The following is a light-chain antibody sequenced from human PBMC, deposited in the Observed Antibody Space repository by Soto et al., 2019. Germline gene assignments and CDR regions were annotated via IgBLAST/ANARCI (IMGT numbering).Light chain of an antibody. CDR1: QSVGSS. CDR3: QQYNDWPRT. Sequence: ETVLTHSRATLXSSTGKRATPFCXASQSVGSSLAWYQQKLGQAPRLLIYGASTRATGIPARFSGSGSETEFTLTIGSLQSEDFALYYCQQYNDWPRTFGQGTKVDIK. J-gene: IGKJ1*01. V-gene: IGKV3-15*01. CDR2: GAS.